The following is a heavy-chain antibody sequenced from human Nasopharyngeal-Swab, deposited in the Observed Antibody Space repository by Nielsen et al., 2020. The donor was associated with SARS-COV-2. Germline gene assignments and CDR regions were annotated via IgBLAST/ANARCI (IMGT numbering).Heavy chain of an antibody. Sequence: SETLSLTCTVSGGSISSYYWSWIRQPPGKGLEWIGYIYYSGGTNYNPSLKSRVTISADTSKNQFSVKLTSVTAADTAVYYCARERGGWDSFDIWGQGTLVTVSS. CDR1: GGSISSYY. V-gene: IGHV4-59*01. D-gene: IGHD3-16*01. CDR2: IYYSGGT. CDR3: ARERGGWDSFDI. J-gene: IGHJ3*02.